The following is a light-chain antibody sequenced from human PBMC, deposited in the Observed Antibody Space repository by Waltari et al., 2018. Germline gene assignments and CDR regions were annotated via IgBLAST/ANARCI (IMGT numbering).Light chain of an antibody. CDR3: QTWGTGIPV. Sequence: QLALTQSPSASASLAASVKITCTLSSGNRNYVIAWHQQVPDKGARYLMNVNSEGSYTKGDEIPDRFSGSSSGAERYLTISSLQSEDEADYYCQTWGTGIPVFGGGTKLTVV. CDR1: SGNRNYV. CDR2: VNSEGSY. J-gene: IGLJ2*01. V-gene: IGLV4-69*01.